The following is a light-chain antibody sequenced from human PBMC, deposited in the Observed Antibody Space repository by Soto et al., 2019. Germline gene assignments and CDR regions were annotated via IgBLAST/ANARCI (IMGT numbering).Light chain of an antibody. CDR2: GVN. J-gene: IGLJ1*01. Sequence: QSALTQPASVSGSPGQSITISCSGTISDFIVYNYVSWYQQHPGKAPKLMLYGVNKRPSGVSNRFSGSKSGDTASLTISGLQAEDEADYYCQSYDSRLSNYVFGGGTKLTVL. CDR1: ISDFIVYNY. CDR3: QSYDSRLSNYV. V-gene: IGLV2-14*01.